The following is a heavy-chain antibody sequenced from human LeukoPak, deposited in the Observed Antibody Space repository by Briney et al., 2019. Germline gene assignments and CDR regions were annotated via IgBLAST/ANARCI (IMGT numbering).Heavy chain of an antibody. Sequence: GGSLRLSCAASGFTFSSYSMNWVRQAPGKGLDWVSYISSSSSTIYYADSGEGRFTISRDNAKNSLSLQMNSLRDEDTAVYYCARRYSSSWWHLDYWGQGTLVTVSS. J-gene: IGHJ4*02. V-gene: IGHV3-48*02. CDR2: ISSSSSTI. D-gene: IGHD6-13*01. CDR3: ARRYSSSWWHLDY. CDR1: GFTFSSYS.